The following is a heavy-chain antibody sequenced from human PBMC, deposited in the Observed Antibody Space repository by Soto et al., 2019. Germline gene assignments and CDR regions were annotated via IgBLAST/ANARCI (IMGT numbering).Heavy chain of an antibody. CDR3: ARDPGLDN. J-gene: IGHJ4*02. CDR1: GYTFSDHY. D-gene: IGHD7-27*01. CDR2: IHPNSGGP. V-gene: IGHV1-2*02. Sequence: QVQLVQSGAEVKKPGASVKVSCKASGYTFSDHYLHWVRQAPGQGLEWMGWIHPNSGGPNYAQKLQGRVTMTRDTSISPAYMELSGLRADDTALYYCARDPGLDNWGQGTRVTVSS.